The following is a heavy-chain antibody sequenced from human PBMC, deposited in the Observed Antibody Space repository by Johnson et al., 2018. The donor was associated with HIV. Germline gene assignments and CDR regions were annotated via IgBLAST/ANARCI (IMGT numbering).Heavy chain of an antibody. Sequence: MLLVESGGTLVKPGGSLRLSCAASGFSFSNTWLSWVRQAPGKGLEWVARIKRKSDGGTTDYAAPVKDRFSISRDDSKSTVYLQMNSLKTEDSAVYYCTTDLIVVIPIGAFDVWGQGTTVTVSS. V-gene: IGHV3-15*02. CDR3: TTDLIVVIPIGAFDV. CDR1: GFSFSNTW. D-gene: IGHD2-21*01. CDR2: IKRKSDGGTT. J-gene: IGHJ3*01.